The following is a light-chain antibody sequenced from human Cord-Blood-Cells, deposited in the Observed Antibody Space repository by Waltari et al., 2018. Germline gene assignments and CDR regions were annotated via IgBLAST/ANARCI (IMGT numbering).Light chain of an antibody. J-gene: IGKJ4*01. CDR1: QSVSSSY. CDR2: GAS. Sequence: IVLTQSPGTLSFSPGEISTLSCRASQSVSSSYLAWYQQKPGQAPRLLIYGASSRATGIPDRFSGSGSGTDFTLTISRLEPEDFAVYYCQQYGSSPNFGGGTKVEIK. CDR3: QQYGSSPN. V-gene: IGKV3-20*01.